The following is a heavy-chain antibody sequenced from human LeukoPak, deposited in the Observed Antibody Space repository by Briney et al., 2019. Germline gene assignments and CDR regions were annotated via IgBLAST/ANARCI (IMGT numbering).Heavy chain of an antibody. J-gene: IGHJ3*02. CDR3: ERGPYSYDSSGAFDI. CDR2: ISSSGST. CDR1: GDSISSGDYY. Sequence: SETLSLTCTVSGDSISSGDYYWSWSRQPAGKGLEWIGRISSSGSTNYNPSLKSRVTISVDTSKNQFSLKLSSVTAADTAVYFCERGPYSYDSSGAFDIWGQGTMVTVSS. D-gene: IGHD3-22*01. V-gene: IGHV4-61*02.